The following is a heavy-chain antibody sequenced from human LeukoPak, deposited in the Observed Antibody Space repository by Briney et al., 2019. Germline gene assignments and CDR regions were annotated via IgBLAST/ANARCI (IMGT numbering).Heavy chain of an antibody. D-gene: IGHD5-18*01. CDR3: AKDLKWVHLWSRGDY. J-gene: IGHJ4*02. Sequence: GGFLRLSCAASGFTFSSYAMTWVRQAPGKGLEWVSAISGSGDSTYYADSVKGRFTISRDNSKNTLYLQMNSLRAEDTALYYCAKDLKWVHLWSRGDYWGQGTLVTVSS. CDR2: ISGSGDST. CDR1: GFTFSSYA. V-gene: IGHV3-23*01.